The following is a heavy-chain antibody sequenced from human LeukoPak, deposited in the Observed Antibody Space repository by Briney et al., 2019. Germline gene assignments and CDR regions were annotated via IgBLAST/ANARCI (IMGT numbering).Heavy chain of an antibody. Sequence: SETLSLTCTVSGGSISSYYWSWIRQPAGKGLKWIGRIYTSGSTNYNPSLKSRVTMSVDTSKNQFSLKLSSVTAADTAVYYCARGGSLKTYYYMDVWGKGTTVTVSS. CDR2: IYTSGST. CDR1: GGSISSYY. CDR3: ARGGSLKTYYYMDV. J-gene: IGHJ6*03. V-gene: IGHV4-4*07.